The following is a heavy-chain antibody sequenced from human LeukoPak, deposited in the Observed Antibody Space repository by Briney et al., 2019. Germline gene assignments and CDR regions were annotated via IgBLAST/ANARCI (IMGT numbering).Heavy chain of an antibody. CDR2: INPNSGGT. CDR3: ARMMADIVVVPAAMRWFDP. CDR1: GYTFTGYY. J-gene: IGHJ5*02. V-gene: IGHV1-2*02. D-gene: IGHD2-2*01. Sequence: GASVKVSCKASGYTFTGYYMHWVRQAPGQGLEWMGWINPNSGGTNYAQKFQGRVTMTRDTSISTAYMELSRLRSDDTAVYYCARMMADIVVVPAAMRWFDPWGQGTLVTVSS.